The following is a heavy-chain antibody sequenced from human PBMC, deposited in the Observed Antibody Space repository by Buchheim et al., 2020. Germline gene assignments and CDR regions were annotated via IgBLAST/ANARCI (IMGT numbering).Heavy chain of an antibody. J-gene: IGHJ6*02. CDR2: IKQDGSEK. Sequence: EVQLVESGGGLVQPGGSLRLSCAASGFTFSSYWMSWVRQAPGKGLEWVANIKQDGSEKYYVDSVKGRFTISRDNAKTSLYLQMNSLRAEDTAVYYCARGTKAHYYYYGMDVWGQGTT. CDR1: GFTFSSYW. CDR3: ARGTKAHYYYYGMDV. V-gene: IGHV3-7*01.